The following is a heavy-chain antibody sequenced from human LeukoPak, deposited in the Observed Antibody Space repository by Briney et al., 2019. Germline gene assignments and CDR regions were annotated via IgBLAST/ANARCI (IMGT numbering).Heavy chain of an antibody. CDR1: GFTFSSYW. V-gene: IGHV3-7*03. D-gene: IGHD3-16*01. J-gene: IGHJ6*02. CDR2: INHNGNVN. CDR3: ARGGGLDV. Sequence: PGGSLRLSCAASGFTFSSYWMNWARQAPGKGPEWVASINHNGNVNHYVDSVKGRFTISRDNAKNSLYLQMSNLRAEDAAVYFCARGGGLDVWGQGATVTVSS.